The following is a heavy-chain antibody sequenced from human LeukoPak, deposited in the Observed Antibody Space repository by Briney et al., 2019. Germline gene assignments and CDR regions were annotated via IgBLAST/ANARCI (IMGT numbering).Heavy chain of an antibody. J-gene: IGHJ3*02. CDR2: IYTSGST. D-gene: IGHD5-18*01. CDR3: ARGRRIQLWYTLRGIDAFDI. V-gene: IGHV4-61*02. Sequence: SETLSLTCTVSGGSISSGSYYWSWIRQPAGKGLEWIGRIYTSGSTNYNPSLKSRVTISVDTSKNQFSLKLSSVTAADTAVYYCARGRRIQLWYTLRGIDAFDIWGQGTMVTVSS. CDR1: GGSISSGSYY.